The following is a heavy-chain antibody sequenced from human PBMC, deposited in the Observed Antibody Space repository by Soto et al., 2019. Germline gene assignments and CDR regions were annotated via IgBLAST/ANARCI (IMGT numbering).Heavy chain of an antibody. J-gene: IGHJ4*02. CDR3: AKDFWSGPRYSDH. D-gene: IGHD3-3*01. CDR1: GFTFSSYA. CDR2: ISGGGGAT. V-gene: IGHV3-23*01. Sequence: VGSLRLSCAASGFTFSSYAMNWVRQAPGKGLEWVSAISGGGGATYYTDSVKGRFTISRDNSKNTLYLQMNSLRSEDTAVYYCAKDFWSGPRYSDHWGQGTLVTVS.